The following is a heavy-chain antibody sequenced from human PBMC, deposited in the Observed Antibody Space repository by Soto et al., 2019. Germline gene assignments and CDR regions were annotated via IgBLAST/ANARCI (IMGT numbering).Heavy chain of an antibody. CDR2: IYYSGST. V-gene: IGHV4-31*03. Sequence: PSETLSLTCTVSGGSISSGGYYWSWIRQHPGKGLEWIGYIYYSGSTNYNPSLKSRVTISVDTSKNQFSLKLSSVTAADTAVYYCARGGAYYDILTGRKLYYYYYMDVWGKGTTVTVSS. CDR3: ARGGAYYDILTGRKLYYYYYMDV. D-gene: IGHD3-9*01. CDR1: GGSISSGGYY. J-gene: IGHJ6*03.